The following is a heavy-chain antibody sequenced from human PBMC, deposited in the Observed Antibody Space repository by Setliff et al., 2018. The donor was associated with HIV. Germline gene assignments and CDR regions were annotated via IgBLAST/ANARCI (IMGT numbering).Heavy chain of an antibody. CDR2: IYYSGST. V-gene: IGHV4-39*02. D-gene: IGHD3-3*01. J-gene: IGHJ4*02. CDR1: SGSISSSSYY. CDR3: ARDVSWRVRTYIDY. Sequence: SETLSLTCTVSSGSISSSSYYWGWIRQPPGKGLEWIGSIYYSGSTYYNPSLKSRVTISVDTSKNQFSLKLTSVTAEDTAVYYCARDVSWRVRTYIDYWGQGALVTVSS.